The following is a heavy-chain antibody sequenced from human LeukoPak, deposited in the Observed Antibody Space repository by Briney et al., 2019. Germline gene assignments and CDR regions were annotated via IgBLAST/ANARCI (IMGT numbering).Heavy chain of an antibody. D-gene: IGHD4-17*01. CDR1: GHTFTSYG. CDR2: ISAYNGNT. V-gene: IGHV1-18*04. Sequence: PSVKGSCQASGHTFTSYGISWVRQAPGQGLKWMGWISAYNGNTNYAQKLQGRVTMTTDTYTSTAYMELRSLRSDDAAVYYCARDLGRNYGDYLEDYWGQGTLVTVSS. CDR3: ARDLGRNYGDYLEDY. J-gene: IGHJ4*02.